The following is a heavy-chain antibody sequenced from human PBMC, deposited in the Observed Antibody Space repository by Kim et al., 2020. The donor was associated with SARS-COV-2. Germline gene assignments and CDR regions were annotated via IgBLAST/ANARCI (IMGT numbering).Heavy chain of an antibody. CDR2: IRSKPYGGTT. D-gene: IGHD1-26*01. CDR1: GFTFGDYA. CDR3: TRVSFGELLS. V-gene: IGHV3-49*03. Sequence: SLRLSCTASGFTFGDYAMSWFRQAPGKGLEWVGFIRSKPYGGTTDYAASVRGRFTISRDDPENIAYLQMNSLKTEDTGVYYCTRVSFGELLSWGQGTLVTVSS. J-gene: IGHJ5*02.